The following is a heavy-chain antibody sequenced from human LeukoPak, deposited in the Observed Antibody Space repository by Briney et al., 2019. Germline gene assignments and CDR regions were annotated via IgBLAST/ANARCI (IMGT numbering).Heavy chain of an antibody. CDR3: ARGRILRYFDWLPTIDY. CDR1: GFTFSSYA. CDR2: ISSNGGST. V-gene: IGHV3-64*01. Sequence: HPGGSLRLSCAASGFTFSSYAMHWVRQAPGKGLEYVSAISSNGGSTYYANSVKGRFTISRDNSKNTLYLQMGNLRAEDMAVYYCARGRILRYFDWLPTIDYWGQGTLVTVSS. J-gene: IGHJ4*02. D-gene: IGHD3-9*01.